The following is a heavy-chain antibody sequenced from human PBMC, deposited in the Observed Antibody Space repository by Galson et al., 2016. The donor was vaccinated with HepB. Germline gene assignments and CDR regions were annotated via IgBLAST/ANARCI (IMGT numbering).Heavy chain of an antibody. CDR2: VWFDGYTK. V-gene: IGHV3-33*01. J-gene: IGHJ6*02. Sequence: SLRLSCAASGFTFSLYGMQWVRQAPGKGLEWVAVVWFDGYTKFYADSVRGRFTVSRDSSRDTVDLQMNNLRAEDTAVYYCAGDPGFRNGMNVWGQGTTVTVSS. CDR3: AGDPGFRNGMNV. CDR1: GFTFSLYG.